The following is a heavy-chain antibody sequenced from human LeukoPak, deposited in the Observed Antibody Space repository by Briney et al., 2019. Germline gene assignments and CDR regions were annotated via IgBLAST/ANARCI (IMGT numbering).Heavy chain of an antibody. J-gene: IGHJ3*02. CDR1: GFTFSGSA. CDR2: IRSKANSYAT. Sequence: GGSLRLSCAASGFTFSGSAMHWVRQASGKGLEWVGRIRSKANSYATAYAASVKGRFTISRDDSKNTAYLQMNSLKTEDTAVYYCTRVSELIRDGYNEGAFDIWGQGTMVTVSS. CDR3: TRVSELIRDGYNEGAFDI. V-gene: IGHV3-73*01. D-gene: IGHD5-24*01.